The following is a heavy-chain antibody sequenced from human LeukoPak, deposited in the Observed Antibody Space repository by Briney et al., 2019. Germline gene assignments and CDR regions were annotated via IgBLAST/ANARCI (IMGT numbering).Heavy chain of an antibody. CDR3: ARHSTGAASLDY. CDR1: GGSISSSSYY. D-gene: IGHD2-15*01. Sequence: KPSETLSLTCTVSGGSISSSSYYWGWIRQPPGKGLEWIGSIYYSGSTYYNPSLKSRVTISVDTSKNQFSLKLSSVTAADTAVYYCARHSTGAASLDYWGQGTLVTVSS. V-gene: IGHV4-39*01. J-gene: IGHJ4*02. CDR2: IYYSGST.